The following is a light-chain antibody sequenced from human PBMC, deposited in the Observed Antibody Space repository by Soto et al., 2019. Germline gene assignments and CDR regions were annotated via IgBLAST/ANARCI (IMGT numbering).Light chain of an antibody. V-gene: IGLV2-14*01. CDR1: SSDVGGYNY. J-gene: IGLJ1*01. CDR3: SSYTSSSTPYV. Sequence: LTQPASVSGSAGQSITISCTGTSSDVGGYNYVSWYQQHPGKAPQLMIYDVSNRPSGVSNRFSGSKSGNTASLTISGLQAEDEADYPCSSYTSSSTPYVFGTGTKVTVL. CDR2: DVS.